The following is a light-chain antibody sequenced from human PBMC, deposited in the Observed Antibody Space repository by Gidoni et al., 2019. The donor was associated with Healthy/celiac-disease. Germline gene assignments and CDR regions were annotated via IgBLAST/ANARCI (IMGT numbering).Light chain of an antibody. CDR3: NSRDSSGNHLV. J-gene: IGLJ3*02. CDR1: SLRSYY. V-gene: IGLV3-19*01. Sequence: SSELTQDPAVSVALGQTVRITCQGDSLRSYYASWYQQKPGPAPVLVIYGKTTRPSGIPDRFAGASSGNTASLTITGAQAEDEADYYCNSRDSSGNHLVFGGGTKLTVL. CDR2: GKT.